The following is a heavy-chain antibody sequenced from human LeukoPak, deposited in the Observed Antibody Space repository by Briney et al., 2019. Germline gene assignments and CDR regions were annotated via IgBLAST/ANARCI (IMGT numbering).Heavy chain of an antibody. J-gene: IGHJ4*02. V-gene: IGHV3-23*01. D-gene: IGHD3-3*01. CDR2: ISGSGGST. CDR1: GFTFSSYA. CDR3: AKDKSFRSGSGHPPDY. Sequence: GGSLRLSCAASGFTFSSYAMSWVRQAPGKGLEWVSAISGSGGSTYYADSVKGRFTISRDNSKNTLYLQMNSLRAEDTAVYYCAKDKSFRSGSGHPPDYWGQGTLVTASS.